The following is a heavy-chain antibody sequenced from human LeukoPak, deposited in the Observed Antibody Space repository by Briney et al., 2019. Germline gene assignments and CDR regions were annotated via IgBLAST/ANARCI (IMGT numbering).Heavy chain of an antibody. V-gene: IGHV3-21*01. CDR3: ARDRGGFLEWLLNPKDAFDI. Sequence: PGGSLRLSCAASGFTFSSYSMNWVRQAPGKGLGWVSSISSSSSYIYYADSVKGRFTISRDNAKNSLYLQMNSLRAEDTAVYYCARDRGGFLEWLLNPKDAFDIWGQGTMVTVSS. D-gene: IGHD3-3*01. J-gene: IGHJ3*02. CDR2: ISSSSSYI. CDR1: GFTFSSYS.